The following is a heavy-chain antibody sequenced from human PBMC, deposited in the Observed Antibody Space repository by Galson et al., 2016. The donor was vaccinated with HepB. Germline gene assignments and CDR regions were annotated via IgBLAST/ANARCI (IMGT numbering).Heavy chain of an antibody. CDR3: ARAYQYTLDY. V-gene: IGHV3-7*04. Sequence: SLRLSCAASGLIFSRFWMTWVRQAPGKGLEWVANINQDGSEKHHLDSVRGRFTISRDNAKNSLYLQMNSLRAEDTAVYFCARAYQYTLDYWGQGMLVTVSS. CDR2: INQDGSEK. CDR1: GLIFSRFW. D-gene: IGHD1-1*01. J-gene: IGHJ4*02.